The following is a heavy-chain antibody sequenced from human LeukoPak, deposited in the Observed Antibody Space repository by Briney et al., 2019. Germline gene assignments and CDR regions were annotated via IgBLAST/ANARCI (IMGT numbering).Heavy chain of an antibody. V-gene: IGHV3-9*01. CDR2: ISWNSGSI. Sequence: GGSLRLSCAASGFTFDDYAMHWVRQAPGKGLEWVSGISWNSGSIGYADSVKGRFTISRDNSKNTLYLQMNSLRAEDTAVYYCANSDIFDYWGQGTLVTVSS. J-gene: IGHJ4*02. CDR3: ANSDIFDY. CDR1: GFTFDDYA.